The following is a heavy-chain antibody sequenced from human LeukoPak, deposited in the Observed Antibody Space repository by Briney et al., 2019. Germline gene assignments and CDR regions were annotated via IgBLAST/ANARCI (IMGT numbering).Heavy chain of an antibody. Sequence: AGESLKTSCKGSGYTFTSYWIAWVRQMPGKGLEWMGIIYPGNSETTYSPSFQGQVTISADKSISTAYLQWSSLKASDTAMYYCARRRIVVVPAANLGDYYYYYYMDVWGKGTTVTVSS. D-gene: IGHD2-2*01. J-gene: IGHJ6*03. CDR3: ARRRIVVVPAANLGDYYYYYYMDV. CDR2: IYPGNSET. V-gene: IGHV5-51*01. CDR1: GYTFTSYW.